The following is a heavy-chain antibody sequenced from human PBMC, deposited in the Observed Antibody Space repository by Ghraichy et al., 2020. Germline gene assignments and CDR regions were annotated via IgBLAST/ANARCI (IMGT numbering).Heavy chain of an antibody. CDR3: ARDTDYYDSSGYPDY. D-gene: IGHD3-22*01. Sequence: ASVKVSCKASGYTFSNYGVSWVRQAPGQGLEWMGWISAYNGNTNYAQKFRGRVTMTTDSSTSTAYMEVRSLRSDDTAVYYCARDTDYYDSSGYPDYWGQGTLVTVSS. J-gene: IGHJ4*02. CDR1: GYTFSNYG. CDR2: ISAYNGNT. V-gene: IGHV1-18*04.